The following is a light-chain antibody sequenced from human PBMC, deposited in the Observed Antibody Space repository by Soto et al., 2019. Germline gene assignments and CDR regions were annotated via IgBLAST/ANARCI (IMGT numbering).Light chain of an antibody. Sequence: EIVLTQSPGTLSLSPGERATLSCRASQSFNSIYLAWYQQKPGQAPRLLIYGASSRATGIPDRFSGSGSDTESTLIISRLEPEDFAVYYCHHYGSTLLPFGGGTKVDIK. CDR1: QSFNSIY. CDR2: GAS. CDR3: HHYGSTLLP. J-gene: IGKJ4*01. V-gene: IGKV3-20*01.